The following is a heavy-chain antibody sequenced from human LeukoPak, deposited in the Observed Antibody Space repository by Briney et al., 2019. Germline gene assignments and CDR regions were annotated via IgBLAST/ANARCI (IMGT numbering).Heavy chain of an antibody. V-gene: IGHV1-2*02. CDR3: ARGRERPYCSGGSCYSSPRYRVADYYYYYMDV. Sequence: ASVKVSCKASGYTFTGYYMHWVRQAPGQGLEWMGWINPNRGGTNYAQKFQGGVTMTRDTSISTAYMELSRLRSDDTAVYYCARGRERPYCSGGSCYSSPRYRVADYYYYYMDVWGKGTTVTVSS. CDR1: GYTFTGYY. D-gene: IGHD2-15*01. J-gene: IGHJ6*03. CDR2: INPNRGGT.